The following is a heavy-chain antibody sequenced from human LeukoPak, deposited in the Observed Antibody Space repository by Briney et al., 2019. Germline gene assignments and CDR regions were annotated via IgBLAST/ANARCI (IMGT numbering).Heavy chain of an antibody. CDR2: IYYSGST. V-gene: IGHV4-59*08. Sequence: SETLSLTCTVSGGSISSYYWSWIRQPPGKGLEWIGYIYYSGSTNYNPSLKSRVTISVDTSKNQFSLELSSVTAADTAVYYCARHNGYSGYDSPFDYWGQGTLVTVSS. D-gene: IGHD5-12*01. CDR1: GGSISSYY. J-gene: IGHJ4*02. CDR3: ARHNGYSGYDSPFDY.